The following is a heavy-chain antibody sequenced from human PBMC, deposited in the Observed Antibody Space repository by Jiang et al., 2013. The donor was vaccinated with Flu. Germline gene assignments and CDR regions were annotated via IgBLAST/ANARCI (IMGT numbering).Heavy chain of an antibody. CDR2: ISWNSGSI. CDR1: GFTFDDYA. Sequence: CAASGFTFDDYAMHWVRQAPGKGLEWVSGISWNSGSIGYADSVKGRFTISRDNAKNSLYLQMNSLRAEDTALYYCAKDILRAGTTPGYYYGMDVWGQGTTVTVSS. V-gene: IGHV3-9*01. D-gene: IGHD1-1*01. J-gene: IGHJ6*02. CDR3: AKDILRAGTTPGYYYGMDV.